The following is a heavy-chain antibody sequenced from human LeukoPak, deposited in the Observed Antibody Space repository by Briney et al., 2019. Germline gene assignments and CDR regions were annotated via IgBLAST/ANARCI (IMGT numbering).Heavy chain of an antibody. J-gene: IGHJ4*02. CDR3: ARLTTASLIDY. Sequence: GESLKISCQGSGYSFTNYWIGWVRQMPGKGLEWMGIIYPSVTDITYSPSFQGQVTISADKSISTAYLQWGSLKASDTAMYYCARLTTASLIDYWGQGTQVTVSS. CDR1: GYSFTNYW. V-gene: IGHV5-51*01. D-gene: IGHD2-21*02. CDR2: IYPSVTDI.